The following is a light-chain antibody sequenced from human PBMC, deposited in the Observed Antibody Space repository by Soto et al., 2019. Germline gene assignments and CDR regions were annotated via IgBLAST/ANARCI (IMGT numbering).Light chain of an antibody. Sequence: QSALTQPASVSGSPGQSITISCTGTRSDVGRYNYVSWYQQHPGKAPKVMIYDVSFRPSGVSNRFSGSKSGNTASLTISGLQAEDEADYYCSSYTISGSRVFGGGTKLTVL. CDR3: SSYTISGSRV. J-gene: IGLJ2*01. CDR1: RSDVGRYNY. CDR2: DVS. V-gene: IGLV2-14*03.